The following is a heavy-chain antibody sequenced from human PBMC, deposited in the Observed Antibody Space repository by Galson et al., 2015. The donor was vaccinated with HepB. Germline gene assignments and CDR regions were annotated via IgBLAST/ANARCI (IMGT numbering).Heavy chain of an antibody. CDR2: ISYDGSNK. J-gene: IGHJ6*02. Sequence: SLRLSCAASGFTFSSYAMHWVRQAPGKGLEWVAVISYDGSNKYYADSVKGRFTISRDNSKNTLYLQMNSLRAEDTAVYYCAREGMYYYYGMDVWGQGTTVTVSS. V-gene: IGHV3-30*04. CDR3: AREGMYYYYGMDV. CDR1: GFTFSSYA.